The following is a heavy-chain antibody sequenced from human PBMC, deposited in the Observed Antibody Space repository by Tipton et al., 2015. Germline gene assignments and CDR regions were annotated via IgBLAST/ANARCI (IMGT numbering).Heavy chain of an antibody. CDR2: VNPNSGGT. CDR3: AREKILEWSPNYYKYYGMDI. D-gene: IGHD3-3*01. Sequence: QSGPEVKKPGASVKVSCKAYGYIFTAYHMHWVRQAPGQGLEWMGCVNPNSGGTNYAQKFNGRVTMTRDMSISTAYMELSSLRSDDTAVYYCAREKILEWSPNYYKYYGMDIWGQGTTVTVSS. J-gene: IGHJ6*02. V-gene: IGHV1-2*02. CDR1: GYIFTAYH.